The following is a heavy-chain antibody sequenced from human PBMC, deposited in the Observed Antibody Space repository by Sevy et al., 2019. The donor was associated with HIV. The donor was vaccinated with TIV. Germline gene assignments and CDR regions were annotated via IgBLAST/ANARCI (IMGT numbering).Heavy chain of an antibody. D-gene: IGHD3-9*01. J-gene: IGHJ4*02. CDR2: IIPILATV. Sequence: ASVKVSCKASGGTFSSYSLSWVRQAPGQGLEWMGRIIPILATVNYAQNFQGRVTITADESATTAYMELSSLRSDDTAVYYCARSQWSDVLNCSFFNNWGQGTLVTVSS. CDR3: ARSQWSDVLNCSFFNN. CDR1: GGTFSSYS. V-gene: IGHV1-69*08.